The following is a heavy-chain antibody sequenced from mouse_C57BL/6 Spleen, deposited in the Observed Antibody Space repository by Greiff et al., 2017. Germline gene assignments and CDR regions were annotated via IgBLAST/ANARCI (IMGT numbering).Heavy chain of an antibody. CDR3: ARWTGTGAY. J-gene: IGHJ3*01. CDR2: IDPSDSYT. V-gene: IGHV1-69*01. CDR1: GYTFTSYW. Sequence: QVQLQQPGAELVMPGASVKLSCKASGYTFTSYWMHWVKQRPGQGLEWIGEIDPSDSYTNYNRKFKGKSTLTVDKSSSTAYMQLSSLTSEDSAVYYCARWTGTGAYWGQGTLVTVSA. D-gene: IGHD4-1*01.